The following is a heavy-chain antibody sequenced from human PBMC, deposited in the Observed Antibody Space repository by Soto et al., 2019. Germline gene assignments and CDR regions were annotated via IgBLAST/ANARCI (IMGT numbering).Heavy chain of an antibody. CDR2: VYQSQSA. D-gene: IGHD3-16*02. CDR1: GGSVTSGGHS. Sequence: PSETLSLTCVVSGGSVTSGGHSWSWIRQAPGKGLEWVGSVYQSQSAYYNPSLRSRVAISVDRSNNQVSLRMTSVTAADTAIYSCHRGDNRLAELSNNYWGQGKLFTVSS. V-gene: IGHV4-30-2*01. CDR3: HRGDNRLAELSNNY. J-gene: IGHJ4*02.